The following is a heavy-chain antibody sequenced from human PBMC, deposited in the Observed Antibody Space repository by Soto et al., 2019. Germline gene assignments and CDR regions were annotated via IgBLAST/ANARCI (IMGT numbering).Heavy chain of an antibody. Sequence: SETLSLTCSVSGDSISTVDYFWAWIRQPPGQALEYIGYIYKSATTYYNPSFESRVAISLDTSKSQFSLNVTSVTAADTAVYFCARGRYCLTGRCFPNWFDSWGQGTLGTVS. CDR1: GDSISTVDYF. CDR2: IYKSATT. J-gene: IGHJ5*01. CDR3: ARGRYCLTGRCFPNWFDS. D-gene: IGHD2-15*01. V-gene: IGHV4-30-4*08.